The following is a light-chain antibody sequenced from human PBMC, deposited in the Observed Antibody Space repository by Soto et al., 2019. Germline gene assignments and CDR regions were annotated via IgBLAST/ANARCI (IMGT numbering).Light chain of an antibody. J-gene: IGLJ2*01. V-gene: IGLV2-8*01. CDR2: EVS. CDR3: SSYAGSKNLV. Sequence: QSALTQPPSASGSPGQSVTISCTGTSSDVGGYNYVSWYQQHPGKAPKLMIYEVSKRPSGVPDRFSGSKSGNTASLTVSGLQADDEADYYCSSYAGSKNLVFCGGTKLTVL. CDR1: SSDVGGYNY.